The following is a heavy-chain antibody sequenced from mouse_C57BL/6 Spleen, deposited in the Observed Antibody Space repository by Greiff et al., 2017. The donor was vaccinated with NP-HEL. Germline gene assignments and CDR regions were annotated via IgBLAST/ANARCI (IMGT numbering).Heavy chain of an antibody. V-gene: IGHV6-3*01. CDR3: TRPYDYAWYFDV. CDR2: IRLKSDNYAT. Sequence: EVKLMESGGGLVQPGGSMKLSCVASGFTFSNYWMNWVRQSPEKGLEWVAQIRLKSDNYATHYAESVKGRFTISRDDSKSSVYLQMNNLRAEDTGIYYCTRPYDYAWYFDVWGTGTTVTVSS. J-gene: IGHJ1*03. CDR1: GFTFSNYW. D-gene: IGHD2-4*01.